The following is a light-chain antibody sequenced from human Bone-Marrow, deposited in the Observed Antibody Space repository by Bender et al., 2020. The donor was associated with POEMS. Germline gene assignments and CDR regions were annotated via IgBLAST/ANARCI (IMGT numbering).Light chain of an antibody. CDR3: QSYEDNNWV. J-gene: IGLJ3*02. CDR1: SGRIDSSS. V-gene: IGLV6-57*03. Sequence: NFVLTQPHSVSESPGKTITISCTRSSGRIDSSSVHWYQQRPDSAPLTVIYEDDQTPSGVPDRFAGSIDISSNSASLTISGLTSDDEADYYCQSYEDNNWVFGGGTKLTVL. CDR2: EDD.